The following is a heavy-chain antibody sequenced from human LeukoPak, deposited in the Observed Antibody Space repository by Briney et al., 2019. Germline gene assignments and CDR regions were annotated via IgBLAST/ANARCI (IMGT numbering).Heavy chain of an antibody. Sequence: SETLSLTCTVSGGSISSYYWSWIRQPPGKGLEWIGDIYYSGSTNYNPSLKSRVTISVDTSKNQFSLKLSSVTAADTAVYYCARDLGIYSYGFYYYYGMDVWGQGTTVTVSS. J-gene: IGHJ6*02. D-gene: IGHD5-18*01. CDR3: ARDLGIYSYGFYYYYGMDV. V-gene: IGHV4-59*01. CDR2: IYYSGST. CDR1: GGSISSYY.